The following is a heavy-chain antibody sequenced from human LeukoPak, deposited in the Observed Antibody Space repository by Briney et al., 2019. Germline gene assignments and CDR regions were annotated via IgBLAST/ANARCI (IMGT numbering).Heavy chain of an antibody. CDR1: GYTFTSYA. D-gene: IGHD3-10*01. V-gene: IGHV1-3*03. CDR2: INAGNGNT. J-gene: IGHJ3*02. CDR3: ARGSPTHFYGSGTFYKSRGQLNT. Sequence: GASVKVSCKASGYTFTSYAMHWVRQAPGQRLEWMGWINAGNGNTKYSQEFQGRVTITRDTSASTAYMELSSLRSEDMAVYYCARGSPTHFYGSGTFYKSRGQLNTWGQGTMVTVS.